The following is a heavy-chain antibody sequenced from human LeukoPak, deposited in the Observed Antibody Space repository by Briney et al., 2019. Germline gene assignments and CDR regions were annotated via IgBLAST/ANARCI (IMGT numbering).Heavy chain of an antibody. V-gene: IGHV3-15*01. CDR3: TRGAPQADVFDI. D-gene: IGHD1-26*01. Sequence: ESLRLSCAASGFTFSVTWMSWVRQAPGRGLEWVGRFKSKAAGGTTDYAAPVAGRFTISRDDSKNMLYLQMNSLKTEDTAVYYCTRGAPQADVFDIWGQGTMVTVSS. J-gene: IGHJ3*02. CDR1: GFTFSVTW. CDR2: FKSKAAGGTT.